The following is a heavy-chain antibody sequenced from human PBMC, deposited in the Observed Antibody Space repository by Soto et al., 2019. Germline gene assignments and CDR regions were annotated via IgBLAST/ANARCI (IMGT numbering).Heavy chain of an antibody. V-gene: IGHV1-69*13. D-gene: IGHD3-22*01. CDR3: ARGVHYDSSGYYYFY. CDR2: IIPLFGTA. Sequence: SVKVSCKASGGTFSTYAIDWVRQAPEQGLEWMGGIIPLFGTAKYAQNFQGRITITADESTNTAYMELRSLRSQDTAVYYCARGVHYDSSGYYYFYWGQGTLVTVSS. J-gene: IGHJ4*02. CDR1: GGTFSTYA.